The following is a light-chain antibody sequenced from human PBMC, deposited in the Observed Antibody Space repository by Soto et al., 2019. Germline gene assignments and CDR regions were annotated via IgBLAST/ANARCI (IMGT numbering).Light chain of an antibody. CDR1: QSVSSN. Sequence: EIVMTQSPGTLSVSPGERATLSCRASQSVSSNLAWYQQKRGQAPRLLIYGASTRATGIPARFSGSGSGTEFTLTISSLQSEDFAVYYCQQYNNWLGAFGPGTKVEIK. CDR2: GAS. J-gene: IGKJ3*01. V-gene: IGKV3-15*01. CDR3: QQYNNWLGA.